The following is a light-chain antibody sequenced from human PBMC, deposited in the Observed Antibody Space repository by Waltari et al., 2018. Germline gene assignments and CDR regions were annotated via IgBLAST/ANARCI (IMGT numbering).Light chain of an antibody. CDR1: SGINVGTYR. J-gene: IGLJ2*01. CDR3: MIWHSSACV. V-gene: IGLV5-45*02. Sequence: QAVLTQPSSLSASPGASASLTCTLRSGINVGTYRIYWYQQKPGSPPQYLLRYKSDSDKQQGSGVPSRCSGSKDASANAGILLSAGLQSEDEADYYCMIWHSSACVFGGGTKLTVL. CDR2: YKSDSDK.